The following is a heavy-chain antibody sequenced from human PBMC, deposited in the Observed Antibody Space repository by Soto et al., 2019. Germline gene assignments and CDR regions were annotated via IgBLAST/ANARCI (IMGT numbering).Heavy chain of an antibody. D-gene: IGHD3-22*01. CDR1: GYSFSSYG. J-gene: IGHJ4*02. V-gene: IGHV3-23*01. CDR2: ISGSGDAK. CDR3: AKDFDSDETSHGPNDY. Sequence: EVHLLESGGGLVQPGESLRLCCVASGYSFSSYGMSWVRQAPGKGLEWASIISGSGDAKYYADSVKGRFTISRDNSKNTMYLQMDSLRAEDTAVYYCAKDFDSDETSHGPNDYWGQGTLVTVSS.